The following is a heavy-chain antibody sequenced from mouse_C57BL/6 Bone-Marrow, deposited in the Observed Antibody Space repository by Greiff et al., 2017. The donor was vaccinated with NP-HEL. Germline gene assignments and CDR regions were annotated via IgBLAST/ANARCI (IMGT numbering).Heavy chain of an antibody. D-gene: IGHD2-5*01. CDR3: ARGYSKSYAMDY. J-gene: IGHJ4*01. CDR1: GYTFTSYT. V-gene: IGHV1-4*01. CDR2: INPSSGYT. Sequence: VQLQQSGAELARPGASVKMSCKASGYTFTSYTMHWVKQRPGQGLEWIGYINPSSGYTKYNQKFKDKATLTADKSSSTAYMQLSSLTSEDSAVYYCARGYSKSYAMDYWGQGTSVTVSS.